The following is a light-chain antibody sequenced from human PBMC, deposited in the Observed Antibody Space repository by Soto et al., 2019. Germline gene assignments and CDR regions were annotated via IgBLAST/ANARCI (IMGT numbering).Light chain of an antibody. V-gene: IGKV3-20*01. J-gene: IGKJ4*01. CDR1: QCVSSSY. CDR2: GAS. CDR3: QQYGSSPLT. Sequence: EIVLTQSPGTLSLYKGERATLSCSASQCVSSSYLAWYQQKPGQAPRLLIYGASSRATGIPDRFSGSGSGTDFTLTISRLEPEDLAVYYCQQYGSSPLTFGGGTKVDIK.